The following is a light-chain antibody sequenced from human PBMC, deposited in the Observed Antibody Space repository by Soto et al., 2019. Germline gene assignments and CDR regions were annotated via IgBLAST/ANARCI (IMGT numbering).Light chain of an antibody. V-gene: IGKV1-39*01. CDR3: QQRRSWQVT. CDR2: AAS. Sequence: DIHMTQSPSSLSASVGYIFTITCRASQNIDTYLNWYQQKQGKAPKSLIYAASSLQSGVPSRLSGSGYGTNLTITISSLETEDFEVYYCQQRRSWQVTFGQGTRLEIK. CDR1: QNIDTY. J-gene: IGKJ5*01.